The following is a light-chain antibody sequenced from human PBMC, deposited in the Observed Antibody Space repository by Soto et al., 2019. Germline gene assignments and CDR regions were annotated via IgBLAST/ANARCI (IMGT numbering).Light chain of an antibody. V-gene: IGKV3-15*01. CDR2: GAS. CDR3: QQYNHWPRT. J-gene: IGKJ1*01. Sequence: ETMMTQSAATLSVSPGERVTLSCRASQSVNSNLAWYQQTPGQAPRLLLYGASTRVTGIPARFSGSGSGTDFTLAISSLQSEDFSIYYCQQYNHWPRTFGQGTKVEI. CDR1: QSVNSN.